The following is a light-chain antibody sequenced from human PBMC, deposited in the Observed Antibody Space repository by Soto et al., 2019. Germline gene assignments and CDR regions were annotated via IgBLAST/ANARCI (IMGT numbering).Light chain of an antibody. J-gene: IGKJ2*01. V-gene: IGKV3-20*01. Sequence: EIVLTQSPGTLSLSPGERATLSCRASQSVSSSYLAWYQQKSGQAPRLLIYGASSRATGIPDRFSGSGSGTDFTLTISRLEPEDFAVYYCQQDGSPPYTFGQGTKLEIK. CDR1: QSVSSSY. CDR2: GAS. CDR3: QQDGSPPYT.